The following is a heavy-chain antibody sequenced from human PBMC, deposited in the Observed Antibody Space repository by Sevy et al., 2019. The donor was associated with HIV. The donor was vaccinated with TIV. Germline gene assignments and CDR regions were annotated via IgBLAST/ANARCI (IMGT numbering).Heavy chain of an antibody. CDR1: GFTFSTYG. V-gene: IGHV3-30*18. Sequence: GESLKISCAASGFTFSTYGMHWVRQAPGKGLEWVAVISYDGRHKYYADSVKGRFTISRDNSKNTLDLQMNSLRAEDTAVYYCAKDRDIVIVLGATALRQWGQSTLVTVSS. CDR3: AKDRDIVIVLGATALRQ. J-gene: IGHJ1*01. D-gene: IGHD2-15*01. CDR2: ISYDGRHK.